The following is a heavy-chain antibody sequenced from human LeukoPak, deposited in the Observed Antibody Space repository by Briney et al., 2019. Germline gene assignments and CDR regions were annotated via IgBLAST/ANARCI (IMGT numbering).Heavy chain of an antibody. J-gene: IGHJ6*03. CDR2: IYYSGST. V-gene: IGHV4-61*05. CDR1: GGSISSSSYY. CDR3: ARHGPKQVVHYYYYYYMDV. Sequence: PSETLSLTCTVSGGSISSSSYYWGWIRQPPGKGLEWIGYIYYSGSTNYNPSLKSRVTISVDTSKNQFSLKLSSVTAADTAVYYCARHGPKQVVHYYYYYYMDVWGKGTTVAVSS. D-gene: IGHD2-15*01.